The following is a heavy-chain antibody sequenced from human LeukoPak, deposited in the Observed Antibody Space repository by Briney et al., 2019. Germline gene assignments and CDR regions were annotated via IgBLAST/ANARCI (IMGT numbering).Heavy chain of an antibody. CDR2: INHSGST. J-gene: IGHJ4*02. CDR3: ASLFMEPQGQLLSY. Sequence: SETLSLTCAVYGVSFSGYYWSWIRQPPGKGLEWIGEINHSGSTNYNPSLKSRVTISVDTSKNQFSLKLSSVTAADTAVYYCASLFMEPQGQLLSYWGQGTLVTVSS. V-gene: IGHV4-34*01. CDR1: GVSFSGYY. D-gene: IGHD2-2*01.